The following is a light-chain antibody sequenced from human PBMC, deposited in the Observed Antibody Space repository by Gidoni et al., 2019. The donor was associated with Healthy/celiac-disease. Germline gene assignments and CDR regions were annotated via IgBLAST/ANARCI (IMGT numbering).Light chain of an antibody. V-gene: IGLV3-21*04. Sequence: SYVLTQPPSVSVAPGKTARITCGGNNIGSKSVHWYQQKPGPAPVLVIYYDSDRPSGIPERFSGSNSGNTATLTISSVEAGDEADYYCQVWDSSSDHVVFGGGTKLTVL. J-gene: IGLJ2*01. CDR2: YDS. CDR3: QVWDSSSDHVV. CDR1: NIGSKS.